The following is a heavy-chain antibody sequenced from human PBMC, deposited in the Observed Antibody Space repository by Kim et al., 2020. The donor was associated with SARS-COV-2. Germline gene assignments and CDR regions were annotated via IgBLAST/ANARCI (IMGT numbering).Heavy chain of an antibody. CDR2: ISTDDGYT. CDR3: AVSLGVSKTFFYYYGMDV. CDR1: GYTFTKYK. Sequence: ASVKVSCKASGYTFTKYKISWVRQAPGQGLEWMGWISTDDGYTDYAEKFQDRVTMTRDASTSTAYMELRSLKSDDTAVYFCAVSLGVSKTFFYYYGMDVWGQGTTVIVSS. V-gene: IGHV1-18*04. D-gene: IGHD3-10*01. J-gene: IGHJ6*02.